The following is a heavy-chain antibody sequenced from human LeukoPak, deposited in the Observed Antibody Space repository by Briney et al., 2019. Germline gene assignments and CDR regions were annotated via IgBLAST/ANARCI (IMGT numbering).Heavy chain of an antibody. J-gene: IGHJ4*02. CDR2: ISYDGSNK. V-gene: IGHV3-30*03. CDR3: VSPDY. CDR1: GFTFSSYG. Sequence: GGSLRLSCAASGFTFSSYGMHWVRQAPGKGLEWVAVISYDGSNKYYADSVKGRFTISRDNSKNTLYLQMGSLRAEDMAVYYCVSPDYWGQGTLVTVSS.